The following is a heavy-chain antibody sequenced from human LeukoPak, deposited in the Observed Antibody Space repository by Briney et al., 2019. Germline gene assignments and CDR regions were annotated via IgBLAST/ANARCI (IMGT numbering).Heavy chain of an antibody. CDR3: AKDKLWLGDYYYYMDV. V-gene: IGHV3-21*01. CDR1: GFTFSSYS. CDR2: ISSSSSYV. Sequence: GGSLRLSCAASGFTFSSYSMNWVRQAPGKGLEWVSSISSSSSYVYYADSVKGRFTISRDNSKNTLYLQMNSLRAEDTAVYYCAKDKLWLGDYYYYMDVWGKGTTVTVSS. D-gene: IGHD5-18*01. J-gene: IGHJ6*03.